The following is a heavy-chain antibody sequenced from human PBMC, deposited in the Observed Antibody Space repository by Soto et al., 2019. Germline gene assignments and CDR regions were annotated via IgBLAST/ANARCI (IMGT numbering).Heavy chain of an antibody. J-gene: IGHJ4*02. CDR3: ARQIYDSDTGPNFQYYFDS. Sequence: GESLKISCKGSGYSFAGYWITWVRQKPGKGLEWMGRIDPSDSQTYYSPSFRGHVTISVTKSNTTVFVQWSSLRASDTAMYYCARQIYDSDTGPNFQYYFDSWGQGTPVTVSS. V-gene: IGHV5-10-1*01. CDR1: GYSFAGYW. D-gene: IGHD3-22*01. CDR2: IDPSDSQT.